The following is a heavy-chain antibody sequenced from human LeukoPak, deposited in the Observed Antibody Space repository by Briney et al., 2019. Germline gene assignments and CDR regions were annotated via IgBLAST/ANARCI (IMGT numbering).Heavy chain of an antibody. J-gene: IGHJ4*02. CDR3: ARIYYYDSSGHYYALGYFDY. V-gene: IGHV4-39*01. CDR2: IYYSGST. CDR1: GGSISSSSYY. Sequence: SETLSLTCTVSGGSISSSSYYWGWIRQPPGKGLEWIGSIYYSGSTYYNPSLKSRVTISVDTSKNQFSLKLNSVTAADTAVYYCARIYYYDSSGHYYALGYFDYWGQGTLVTVSS. D-gene: IGHD3-22*01.